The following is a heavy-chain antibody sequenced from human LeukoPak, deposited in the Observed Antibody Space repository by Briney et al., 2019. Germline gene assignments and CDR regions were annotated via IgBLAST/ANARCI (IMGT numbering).Heavy chain of an antibody. CDR1: GYTFTGYY. V-gene: IGHV1-2*04. Sequence: ASVKVSCKASGYTFTGYYMHWVRQAPGQGLEWMGWINPNSGGTNYAQKFQGWVTMTRDTSISTAYMELSRLRSDDTAVYYCARAASGGSDAFDIWGQGTMVTVSS. CDR2: INPNSGGT. CDR3: ARAASGGSDAFDI. D-gene: IGHD3-10*01. J-gene: IGHJ3*02.